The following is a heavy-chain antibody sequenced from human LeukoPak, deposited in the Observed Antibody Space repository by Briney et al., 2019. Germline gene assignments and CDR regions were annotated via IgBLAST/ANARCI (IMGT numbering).Heavy chain of an antibody. CDR2: ISWNSGSI. D-gene: IGHD3-10*01. J-gene: IGHJ4*02. Sequence: PGGSLRLSCAASGFTFDDYAMHWVRQAPGKGLEWVSGISWNSGSIGYADSVKGRFTISRDNAKNSLYLQMNSLRAEDTALYYCAKDPYYGSGNSYYFDYWGQGTLVTVSS. CDR1: GFTFDDYA. CDR3: AKDPYYGSGNSYYFDY. V-gene: IGHV3-9*01.